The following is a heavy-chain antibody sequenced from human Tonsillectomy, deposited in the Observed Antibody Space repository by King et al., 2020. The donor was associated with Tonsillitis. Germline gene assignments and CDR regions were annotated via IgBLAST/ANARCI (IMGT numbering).Heavy chain of an antibody. CDR2: IDTDDSDT. D-gene: IGHD6-19*01. CDR3: SSRNSRGGDFDY. J-gene: IGHJ4*02. Sequence: VQLVESGAEVKKPGESLKIFCKVSGYSFTTHWIGWVRHMSGKGLEWMGIIDTDDSDTRYSPSFQGQVTFSADTSISTAYLQWSSLRASGTAMYYCSSRNSRGGDFDYWGQGTLVTVSS. V-gene: IGHV5-51*01. CDR1: GYSFTTHW.